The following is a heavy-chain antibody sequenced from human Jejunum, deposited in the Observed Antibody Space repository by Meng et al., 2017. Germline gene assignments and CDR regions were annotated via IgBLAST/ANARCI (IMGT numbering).Heavy chain of an antibody. CDR3: GRGGGWLVDY. CDR2: IKQDSIEK. Sequence: GGPLRLSCVGTGFSFSDAWMTWVRQAPGKGLEWVANIKQDSIEKKYVDSVMGRFTISRDNAKNSLYLQMNSLRDEDTAMYYCGRGGGWLVDYWGQGTLVTVSS. V-gene: IGHV3-7*04. J-gene: IGHJ4*02. D-gene: IGHD6-19*01. CDR1: GFSFSDAW.